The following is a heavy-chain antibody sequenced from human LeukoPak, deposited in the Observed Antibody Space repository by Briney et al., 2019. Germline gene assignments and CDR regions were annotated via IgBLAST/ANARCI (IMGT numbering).Heavy chain of an antibody. CDR2: ISGSGGST. CDR1: GFTFSSYA. D-gene: IGHD6-19*01. Sequence: GGSLRLSCAASGFTFSSYAMSWVRQAPGKGLEWVSAISGSGGSTYYADSVKGRFTISRDNSKNTLYLQMNSLRAEDTAVYYCAGYSSGWTSEYFQRWGQGTLVTVSS. V-gene: IGHV3-23*01. CDR3: AGYSSGWTSEYFQR. J-gene: IGHJ1*01.